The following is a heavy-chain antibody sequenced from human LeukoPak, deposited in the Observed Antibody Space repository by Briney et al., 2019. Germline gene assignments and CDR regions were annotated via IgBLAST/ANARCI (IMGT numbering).Heavy chain of an antibody. V-gene: IGHV3-23*01. CDR2: ISGSGGST. D-gene: IGHD3-10*01. CDR3: EKDRPPSGYYGSGSYYKSAIDI. J-gene: IGHJ3*02. CDR1: GFTFSSYT. Sequence: PGGSLRLSCAASGFTFSSYTMSWVRQAPGKGLEWVSGISGSGGSTYYADSVKGRFTISRDNSKNTLYLQMNSLRAEDTAVYYCEKDRPPSGYYGSGSYYKSAIDIWGQGTMVTVSS.